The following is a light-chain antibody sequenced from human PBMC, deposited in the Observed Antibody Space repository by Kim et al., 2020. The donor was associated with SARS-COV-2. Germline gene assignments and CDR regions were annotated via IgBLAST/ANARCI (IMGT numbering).Light chain of an antibody. J-gene: IGKJ1*01. V-gene: IGKV1-5*01. CDR3: QHVT. CDR1: QSISSW. Sequence: PSTLSASVGDRVTITCRASQSISSWLAWYQQKPGKAPKLLSYDASSLESGVPSRFSGSGSGTEFTLTISSLQPDDFATYYCQHVTFGQGTKVDIK. CDR2: DAS.